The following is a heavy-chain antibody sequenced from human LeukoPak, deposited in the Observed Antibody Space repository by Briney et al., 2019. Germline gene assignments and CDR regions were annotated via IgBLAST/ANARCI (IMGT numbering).Heavy chain of an antibody. Sequence: PSEPLSLTCTVSGGSISSYYWSWIRQPPGKGLEWSGYIYYSGSTNYNPSLKSRVTISVDTSKNQFSLKLSSVTAADTAVYYCARHLEAVATRYSSSWYGTKDYYYYYGMDVWGQGTTVTVSS. J-gene: IGHJ6*02. V-gene: IGHV4-59*08. CDR2: IYYSGST. D-gene: IGHD6-13*01. CDR1: GGSISSYY. CDR3: ARHLEAVATRYSSSWYGTKDYYYYYGMDV.